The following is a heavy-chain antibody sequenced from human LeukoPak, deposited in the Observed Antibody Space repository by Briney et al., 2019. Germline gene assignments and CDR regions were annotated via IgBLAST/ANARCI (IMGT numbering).Heavy chain of an antibody. CDR2: INTSGSTT. V-gene: IGHV3-74*01. J-gene: IGHJ4*02. D-gene: IGHD3-10*01. Sequence: GGSLRLSCVASGFTFSNYGMHWVRQAPGKGLVWVSRINTSGSTTTYADSVKGPFTISRDNAKNTLYLQRISLRAEETALYFWPRVADYYAAGIFYWGQGTLVTVSS. CDR3: PRVADYYAAGIFY. CDR1: GFTFSNYG.